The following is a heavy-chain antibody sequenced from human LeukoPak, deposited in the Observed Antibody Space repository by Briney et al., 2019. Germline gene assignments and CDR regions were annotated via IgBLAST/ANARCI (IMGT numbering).Heavy chain of an antibody. CDR1: GFSFSSFW. CDR3: TRDIGGRSAY. J-gene: IGHJ4*02. V-gene: IGHV3-74*01. Sequence: PGGSLRLSCAASGFSFSSFWMHWGRQAPGGGLVWVSRLNNNGGITNYADSSKGRFTISRDNARNTLYLQMNSLSADDTAVYYCTRDIGGRSAYWGQGTLVTVSS. D-gene: IGHD3-16*01. CDR2: LNNNGGIT.